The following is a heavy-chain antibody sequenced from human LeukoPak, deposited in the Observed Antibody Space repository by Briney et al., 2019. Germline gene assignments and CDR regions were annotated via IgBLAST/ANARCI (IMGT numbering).Heavy chain of an antibody. D-gene: IGHD3-3*01. CDR2: ISTNGGTT. CDR3: AKDSYDFWSGYSSIPLDY. V-gene: IGHV3-64*01. Sequence: GGSLRLSCAASGFTFSNYAMHWVRQAPGKGLEYVSAISTNGGTTYYANSVKGRFTISRDNSKNTLYLQMGSLRAEDTAVYYCAKDSYDFWSGYSSIPLDYWGQGTLVTVSS. J-gene: IGHJ4*02. CDR1: GFTFSNYA.